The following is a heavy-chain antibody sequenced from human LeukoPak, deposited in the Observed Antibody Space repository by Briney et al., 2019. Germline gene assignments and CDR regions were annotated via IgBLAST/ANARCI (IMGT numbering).Heavy chain of an antibody. CDR3: AREGPKYSSSRSGYFQH. CDR1: GYTFTSYA. J-gene: IGHJ1*01. CDR2: INAGNGNT. Sequence: WASVKVSCKASGYTFTSYAMHWVRQAPGQRLEWMGWINAGNGNTKYSQKFQGRVTITRDTSASTAYMELSSLRSEDTAAYYCAREGPKYSSSRSGYFQHWGQGTLVTVSS. V-gene: IGHV1-3*01. D-gene: IGHD6-13*01.